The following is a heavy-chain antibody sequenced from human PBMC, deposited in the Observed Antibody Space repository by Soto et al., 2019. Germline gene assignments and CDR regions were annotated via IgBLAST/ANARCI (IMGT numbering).Heavy chain of an antibody. D-gene: IGHD4-4*01. CDR3: ASLIIPTTLGGTTASFYYGMDV. CDR2: ISSSSSYI. V-gene: IGHV3-21*01. Sequence: EVQLVESGGGLVKPGGSLRLSCAASGFTFSSYSMNWVRQAPGKGLEWVSSISSSSSYIYYADSVKGRFTISRDNAKNSLYLQMISLRAEDTAVYYCASLIIPTTLGGTTASFYYGMDVWGQGTTVTVSS. CDR1: GFTFSSYS. J-gene: IGHJ6*02.